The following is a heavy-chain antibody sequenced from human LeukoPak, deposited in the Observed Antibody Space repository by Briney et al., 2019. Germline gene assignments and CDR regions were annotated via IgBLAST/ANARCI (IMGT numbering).Heavy chain of an antibody. Sequence: GGSLRLSCAASGFTFSSYGMHWVRQAPGKGLEWVAVISYDGSNKYYADSVKGRFTISRDNSKNTLYLQMNSLRAEDTAVYYCAKDNGEGYYDSSGYYVPDYWGQGTLVTVSS. CDR3: AKDNGEGYYDSSGYYVPDY. D-gene: IGHD3-22*01. J-gene: IGHJ4*02. CDR2: ISYDGSNK. CDR1: GFTFSSYG. V-gene: IGHV3-30*18.